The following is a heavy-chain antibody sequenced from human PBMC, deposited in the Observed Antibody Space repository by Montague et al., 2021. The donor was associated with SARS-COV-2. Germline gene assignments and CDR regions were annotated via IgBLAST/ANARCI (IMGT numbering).Heavy chain of an antibody. D-gene: IGHD3-3*01. CDR3: ARGSSYKIFGVVIDDAFDI. CDR2: IYYSGST. Sequence: SETLSLTCTVSGGSISTYYWSWIRQPPGKGLEWIGYIYYSGSTNYNPSLKSRVTISVDTSKNQFSLKLSSATAADTAVYYCARGSSYKIFGVVIDDAFDIWGQGTMVTVSS. CDR1: GGSISTYY. V-gene: IGHV4-59*08. J-gene: IGHJ3*02.